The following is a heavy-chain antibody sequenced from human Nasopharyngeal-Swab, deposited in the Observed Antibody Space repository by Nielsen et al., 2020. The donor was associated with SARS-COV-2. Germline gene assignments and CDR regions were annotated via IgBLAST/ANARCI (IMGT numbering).Heavy chain of an antibody. D-gene: IGHD4-17*01. V-gene: IGHV3-7*01. CDR2: IKQDGSEK. CDR1: GFTFSSYW. Sequence: GESLKISCAASGFTFSSYWMSWVRQAPGKGLEWVANIKQDGSEKYYVDSVKGRFTISSDNAKNSLYLQMNSLRAEDTAVYYCARGGTVTKGRYNWFDPWGQGTLVTVSS. CDR3: ARGGTVTKGRYNWFDP. J-gene: IGHJ5*02.